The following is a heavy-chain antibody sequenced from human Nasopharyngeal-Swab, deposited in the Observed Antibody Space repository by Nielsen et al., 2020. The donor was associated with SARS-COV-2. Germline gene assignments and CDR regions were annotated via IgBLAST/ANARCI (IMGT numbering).Heavy chain of an antibody. CDR3: AKGSSGSYTFQFDS. Sequence: ASVKVSCKVAGNTCRELSVHWVRQDPGGELEGMGGSFPDYGRTAYAQSLQDRAMMTEDSSSATAYLYLDSLTAADTAVYYCAKGSSGSYTFQFDSWGQGTLISVSS. J-gene: IGHJ4*02. D-gene: IGHD1-26*01. CDR2: SFPDYGRT. CDR1: GNTCRELS. V-gene: IGHV1-24*01.